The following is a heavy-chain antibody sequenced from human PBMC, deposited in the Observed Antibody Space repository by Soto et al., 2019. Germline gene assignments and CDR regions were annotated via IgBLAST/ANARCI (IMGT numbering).Heavy chain of an antibody. V-gene: IGHV3-30*18. Sequence: PGGSLRLSCAASGFTFSSYGMHWVRQAPGKGLEWVAVISYDGSNKYYADSVKGRFTISRDNSKNTLYLQMNSLRAEDTAVYYCAKSCSSTSCYVWRLDYWGQGTLVTVSS. CDR3: AKSCSSTSCYVWRLDY. D-gene: IGHD2-2*01. CDR1: GFTFSSYG. CDR2: ISYDGSNK. J-gene: IGHJ4*02.